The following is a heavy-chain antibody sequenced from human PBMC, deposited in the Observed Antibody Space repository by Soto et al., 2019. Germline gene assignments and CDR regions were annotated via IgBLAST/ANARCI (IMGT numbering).Heavy chain of an antibody. CDR1: GFTFSSYG. D-gene: IGHD2-2*01. J-gene: IGHJ6*02. CDR2: IWYDGSNK. V-gene: IGHV3-33*01. Sequence: QVQLVESGGGVVQPGRSLRLSCAASGFTFSSYGMHWVRQAPGKGLEWVAVIWYDGSNKYYADSVKGRFTISRDNSKNTLYLQMNSLRAEDTAVYYCARDWTECSSTSCYEGGGMDVWGQGTTVTVSS. CDR3: ARDWTECSSTSCYEGGGMDV.